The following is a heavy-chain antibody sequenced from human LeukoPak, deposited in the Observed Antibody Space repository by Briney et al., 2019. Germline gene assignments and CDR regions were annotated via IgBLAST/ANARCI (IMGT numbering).Heavy chain of an antibody. CDR1: GYTFTSYD. V-gene: IGHV1-46*01. CDR2: INPSGGST. D-gene: IGHD2-21*02. CDR3: ARGPASIVVVTASAGGEFDP. J-gene: IGHJ5*02. Sequence: ASVKVSCKASGYTFTSYDINWVRQAPGQGLEWMGIINPSGGSTSYAQKFQGRVTMTRDTSTSTVYMELSSLRSEDTAVYYCARGPASIVVVTASAGGEFDPWGQGTLVTVSS.